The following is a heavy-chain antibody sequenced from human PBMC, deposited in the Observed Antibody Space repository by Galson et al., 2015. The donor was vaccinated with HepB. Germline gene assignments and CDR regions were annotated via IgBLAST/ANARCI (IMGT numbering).Heavy chain of an antibody. CDR1: GYTFTNYA. V-gene: IGHV1-3*01. CDR2: INAGNGNT. CDR3: ARGGSSGWYGPVGY. Sequence: SVKVSCKASGYTFTNYAMHLVRQAPGQRLEWMGWINAGNGNTKYSQKFQGRVTITRDTSASTAYMELSSLRSEDTAVYYCARGGSSGWYGPVGYWGQGTLVTVSS. J-gene: IGHJ4*02. D-gene: IGHD6-19*01.